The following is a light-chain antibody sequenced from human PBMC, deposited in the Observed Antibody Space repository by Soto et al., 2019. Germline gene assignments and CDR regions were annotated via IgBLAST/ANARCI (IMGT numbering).Light chain of an antibody. CDR3: QQYATSPWT. V-gene: IGKV3-15*01. CDR1: QGIGNT. CDR2: DAS. J-gene: IGKJ1*01. Sequence: EIFITQSPATLSVTEGEGATLSCRASQGIGNTLAWYQQKPGQAPRLLIYDASTRATAIPARFSGSGSGTDFTLTISRLEPEDFALYYCQQYATSPWTFGQGTKVDI.